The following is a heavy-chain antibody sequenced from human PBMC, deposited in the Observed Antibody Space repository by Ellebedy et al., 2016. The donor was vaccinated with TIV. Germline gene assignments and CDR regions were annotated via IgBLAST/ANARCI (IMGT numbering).Heavy chain of an antibody. V-gene: IGHV3-15*01. CDR1: GFTFSSYA. Sequence: GGSLRLXCAASGFTFSSYAMSWVRQAPGKGLEWVGRIKSKTDGGTTDYAAPVKGRFTISRDDSKNTLYLQMNSLRAEDTAVYYCARDPATGGDYWGQGTLVTVSS. CDR2: IKSKTDGGTT. J-gene: IGHJ4*02. CDR3: ARDPATGGDY. D-gene: IGHD1-26*01.